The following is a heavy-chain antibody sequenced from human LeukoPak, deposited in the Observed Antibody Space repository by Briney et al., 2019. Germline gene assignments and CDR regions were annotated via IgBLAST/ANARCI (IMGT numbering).Heavy chain of an antibody. Sequence: GGSLRLSCAASGFTFSSYGMSWVRQAPGKGLEWVSYISSSGSTIYYADSVKGRFTFSRDNAKNSLYLQMNSLRAEDTAVYYCARKYDFWSGLDYWGQGTLVTVSS. J-gene: IGHJ4*02. CDR1: GFTFSSYG. D-gene: IGHD3-3*01. CDR3: ARKYDFWSGLDY. CDR2: ISSSGSTI. V-gene: IGHV3-48*04.